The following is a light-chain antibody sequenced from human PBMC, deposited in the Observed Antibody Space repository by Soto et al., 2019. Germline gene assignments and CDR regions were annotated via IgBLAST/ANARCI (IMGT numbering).Light chain of an antibody. CDR3: QQFGGSPPSWT. J-gene: IGKJ1*01. V-gene: IGKV3-20*01. CDR1: QSVSSNS. Sequence: ESVLTQSPGTLSLSPGERATLSCRASQSVSSNSLAWYQQKPGQAPRLLIYGAYSRATGTPDRFSGSGSGTDFTLTISRLEPEDFAVYSCQQFGGSPPSWTFDQGTKVEI. CDR2: GAY.